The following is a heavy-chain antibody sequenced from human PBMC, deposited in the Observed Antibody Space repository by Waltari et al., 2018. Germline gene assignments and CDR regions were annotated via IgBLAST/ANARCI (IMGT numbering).Heavy chain of an antibody. Sequence: QVQLVQSGAEVKKPGASVKVSCKASGYTFTSYGISWVRQAPGQGLEWMGWISAYKGNTNYAQKLQGRVTMTTDTSTSTAYMELRSLRSDDTAVYYCARTDFGVVTTYSFDYWGQGTLVTVSS. CDR3: ARTDFGVVTTYSFDY. CDR2: ISAYKGNT. V-gene: IGHV1-18*01. D-gene: IGHD3-3*01. J-gene: IGHJ4*02. CDR1: GYTFTSYG.